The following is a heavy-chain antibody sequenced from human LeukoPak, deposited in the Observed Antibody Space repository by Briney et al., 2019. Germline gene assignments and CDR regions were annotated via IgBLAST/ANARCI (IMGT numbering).Heavy chain of an antibody. CDR1: GFTFSSYA. CDR2: ISGSGGST. D-gene: IGHD3-10*01. Sequence: GGSLRLSCAASGFTFSSYAMSWVRQAPGKGLEWVAAISGSGGSTYYADSVKGRFTISRDNSKKTLYLQMNSLRAEDTALYYCAKGRSGSYYLDYWGQGTLVTVSS. CDR3: AKGRSGSYYLDY. J-gene: IGHJ4*02. V-gene: IGHV3-23*01.